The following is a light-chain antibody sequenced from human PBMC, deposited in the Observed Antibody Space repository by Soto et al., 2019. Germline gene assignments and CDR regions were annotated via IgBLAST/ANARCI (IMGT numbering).Light chain of an antibody. V-gene: IGKV3-20*01. CDR2: GAS. J-gene: IGKJ1*01. Sequence: IGLPQSPCTLSLSAGERAILSCRTRQSVSSNYLAWYQQKPGQAPRLLIYGASSRATGIPDRFSGSGSGTDFTLTISRLEPEDFAVYYWQQYGSSGTFGQGTKVAIK. CDR3: QQYGSSGT. CDR1: QSVSSNY.